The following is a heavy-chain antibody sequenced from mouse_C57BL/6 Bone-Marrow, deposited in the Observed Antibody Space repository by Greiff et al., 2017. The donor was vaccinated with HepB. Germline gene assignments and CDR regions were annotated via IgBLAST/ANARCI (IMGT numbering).Heavy chain of an antibody. Sequence: QVQLQQPGAELVKPGASVKMSCKASGYTFTSYWITWVKQRPGQGLEWIGDIYPGSGSTNYNEKFKSKATLTVATSASTAYMQLSSLTSEDSAVYCCDDWAPPFYSPFDYWGQGTTLTVSS. J-gene: IGHJ2*01. CDR2: IYPGSGST. CDR3: DDWAPPFYSPFDY. D-gene: IGHD2-12*01. CDR1: GYTFTSYW. V-gene: IGHV1-55*01.